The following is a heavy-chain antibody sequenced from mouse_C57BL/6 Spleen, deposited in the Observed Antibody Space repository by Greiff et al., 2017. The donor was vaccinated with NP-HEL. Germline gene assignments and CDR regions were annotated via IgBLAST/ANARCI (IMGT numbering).Heavy chain of an antibody. Sequence: VQLQQPGAELVKPGASVKLSCKASGYTFTSYWMHWVKQNHGKSLEWIGNFHPYNDDTKYNEKFKGKATLTVEKSSSTVYLELSRLTSDDSAVYYCARRDYDGSSGVWGTGTTVTVSS. J-gene: IGHJ1*03. V-gene: IGHV1-47*01. CDR1: GYTFTSYW. CDR3: ARRDYDGSSGV. CDR2: FHPYNDDT. D-gene: IGHD2-4*01.